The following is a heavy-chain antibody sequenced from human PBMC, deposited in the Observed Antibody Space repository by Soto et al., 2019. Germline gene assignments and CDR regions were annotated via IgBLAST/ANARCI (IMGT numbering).Heavy chain of an antibody. V-gene: IGHV4-59*01. Sequence: QVQLQESGPGLVKPSETLSLTCTVSGGSISSYYWSWIRQPPGKGLEWFGFIYYSGRPNYNPSLKSRVTISVDTSKNQFSLKLSSVTAADTAVYYCARVFYGRGGFDYWGQGTLVTVSS. D-gene: IGHD3-16*01. CDR1: GGSISSYY. CDR3: ARVFYGRGGFDY. J-gene: IGHJ4*02. CDR2: IYYSGRP.